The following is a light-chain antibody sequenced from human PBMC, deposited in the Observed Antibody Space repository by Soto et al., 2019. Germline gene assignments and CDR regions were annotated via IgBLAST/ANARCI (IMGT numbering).Light chain of an antibody. V-gene: IGKV3-11*01. Sequence: EIVLTQSTATLSLSPGERANLSCRASQSVSSYLAWYQQKPGQAPRLLIYDASNRATGIPARFSGSGSGTDFTLTISSLEPEDFAVYYCQQRSNWPSFGPGTKVDIK. CDR3: QQRSNWPS. CDR2: DAS. J-gene: IGKJ3*01. CDR1: QSVSSY.